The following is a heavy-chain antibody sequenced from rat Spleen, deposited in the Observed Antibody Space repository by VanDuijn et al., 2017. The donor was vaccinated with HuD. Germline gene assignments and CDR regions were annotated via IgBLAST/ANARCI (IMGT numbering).Heavy chain of an antibody. CDR2: ITPSGITT. CDR3: ASELGHNWFAY. D-gene: IGHD5-1*01. Sequence: EVQLVESGGGSVQPGRSLKLSCAASGFSFSKYGMQWIRQTPTKGLEWVAAITPSGITTDYRDSVKGRFTISRENAKSTLYLQMDSLRSEDTAMYYCASELGHNWFAYWGQGTLVTVSS. J-gene: IGHJ3*01. V-gene: IGHV5-19*01. CDR1: GFSFSKYG.